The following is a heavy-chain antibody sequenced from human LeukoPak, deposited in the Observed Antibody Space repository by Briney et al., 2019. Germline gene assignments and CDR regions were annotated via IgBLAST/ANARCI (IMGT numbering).Heavy chain of an antibody. D-gene: IGHD2-2*01. J-gene: IGHJ3*02. Sequence: PGGSLRLSCVASEFSFSNYWMHWVRQAPGKGLVWVSRIKSDGSITNYAASVKGRFNISRDNAKNTLYLQMHSLRAEDTAVYYYTRRSAAKGAFDIWGQGTMVTVSS. CDR1: EFSFSNYW. CDR2: IKSDGSIT. CDR3: TRRSAAKGAFDI. V-gene: IGHV3-74*01.